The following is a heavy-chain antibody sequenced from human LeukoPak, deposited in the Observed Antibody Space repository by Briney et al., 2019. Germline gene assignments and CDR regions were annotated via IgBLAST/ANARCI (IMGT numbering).Heavy chain of an antibody. V-gene: IGHV3-11*01. CDR1: GFTLSDYY. CDR2: ISSSGTTI. J-gene: IGHJ6*03. Sequence: GGSLRLSCTAFGFTLSDYYMSWIRQAPGKGLEWVSYISSSGTTIYFADSMKGRFTISRDNAKNLLYLQMNSLRAEDTAVYYCAALVSMALNYYYYMDVWGQGTMVTVSS. D-gene: IGHD2/OR15-2a*01. CDR3: AALVSMALNYYYYMDV.